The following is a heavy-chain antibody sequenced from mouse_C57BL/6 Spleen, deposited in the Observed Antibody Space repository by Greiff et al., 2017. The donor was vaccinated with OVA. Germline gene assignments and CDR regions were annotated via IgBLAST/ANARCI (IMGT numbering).Heavy chain of an antibody. CDR2: IWSGGST. CDR3: ARGNYSNLYAMDY. V-gene: IGHV2-2*01. Sequence: QVHVKQSGPGLVQPSQSLSITCTVSGFSLTSYGVHWVRQSPGKGLEWLGVIWSGGSTDYNAAFISRLSISKDNSKSQVFFKMNSLQADDTAIYYCARGNYSNLYAMDYWGQGTSVTVSS. J-gene: IGHJ4*01. D-gene: IGHD2-5*01. CDR1: GFSLTSYG.